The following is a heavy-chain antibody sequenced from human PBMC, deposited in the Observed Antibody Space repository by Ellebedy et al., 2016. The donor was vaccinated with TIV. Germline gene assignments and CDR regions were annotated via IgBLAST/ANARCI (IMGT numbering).Heavy chain of an antibody. D-gene: IGHD3-16*01. J-gene: IGHJ5*02. V-gene: IGHV3-7*01. CDR1: GFSFRSYW. CDR3: ARRGSYGDYAVQVNSWFDR. CDR2: IYQDGSTH. Sequence: GGSLRLSCVASGFSFRSYWMSWVRQAPGKGLEWVANIYQDGSTHSYVDPVKGRFTISRDNAKNSLFLQMNSLRVEDTAVYYCARRGSYGDYAVQVNSWFDRWGRGTLVSVSS.